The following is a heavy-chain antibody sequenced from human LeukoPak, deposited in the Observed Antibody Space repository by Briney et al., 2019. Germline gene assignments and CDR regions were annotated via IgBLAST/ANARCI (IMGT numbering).Heavy chain of an antibody. Sequence: PGGSLRLSCAASGFTFSSYAMHWVRQAPGKGLEYVSAISSNGGSTYYANSVKGRFTISRDNSKNTLYLQMGSLRAEDMAVYYCARGWGSLDYWGQGTLVTVSS. CDR2: ISSNGGST. CDR1: GFTFSSYA. V-gene: IGHV3-64*01. D-gene: IGHD3-16*01. J-gene: IGHJ4*02. CDR3: ARGWGSLDY.